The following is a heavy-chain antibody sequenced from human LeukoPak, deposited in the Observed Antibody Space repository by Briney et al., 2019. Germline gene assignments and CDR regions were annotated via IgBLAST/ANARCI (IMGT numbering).Heavy chain of an antibody. Sequence: GGSLRLSCVASGFPFSSYWMTWVRQAPGKGLEWVANIKQDGSKKSYVDSVKGRFTISRDNAQNSLYLQMNSLRAEDTAIYYCTRVGYIDEGIDYWGQGTLVTVSS. D-gene: IGHD5-24*01. CDR2: IKQDGSKK. CDR1: GFPFSSYW. J-gene: IGHJ4*02. CDR3: TRVGYIDEGIDY. V-gene: IGHV3-7*04.